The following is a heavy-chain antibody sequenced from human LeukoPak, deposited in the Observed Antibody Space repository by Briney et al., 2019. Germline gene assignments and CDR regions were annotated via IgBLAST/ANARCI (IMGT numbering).Heavy chain of an antibody. CDR2: ISWNSGSI. Sequence: PGGSLRLSCAASGFTFDDYAMHWVRQAPGKGLEWVSGISWNSGSIGYADSVKGRFTISRDNAKNSLYLQMNSLRAEDTAVYYCARGGYSGWADYWGQGTLVTVSS. D-gene: IGHD6-19*01. CDR3: ARGGYSGWADY. CDR1: GFTFDDYA. J-gene: IGHJ4*02. V-gene: IGHV3-9*01.